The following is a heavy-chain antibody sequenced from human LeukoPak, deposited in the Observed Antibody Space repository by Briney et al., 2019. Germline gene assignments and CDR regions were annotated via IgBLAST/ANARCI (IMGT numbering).Heavy chain of an antibody. J-gene: IGHJ4*02. CDR3: ARGDRPGYDY. D-gene: IGHD1-14*01. CDR1: GGSFSGYY. V-gene: IGHV4-34*01. CDR2: INHSGST. Sequence: KPSETLSLTCAAYGGSFSGYYWSWIRQPPGKGLEWIGEINHSGSTNYNPSLKSRVTISVDTSKNQFSLKLSSVTAADTAVYYCARGDRPGYDYWGQGTLVTVSS.